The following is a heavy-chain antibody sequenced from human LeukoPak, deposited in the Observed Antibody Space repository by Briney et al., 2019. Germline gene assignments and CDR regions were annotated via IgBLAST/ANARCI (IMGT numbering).Heavy chain of an antibody. Sequence: SETLSLTCSVSGGSITGYYWSWIRQPAGRGLEWIGRIYPNGGTNYNPSLKSRATMSVDTSKNQFSLKLTSVTAADTAMYYCARTKRTSHYYFDYWGQGTLATVSS. V-gene: IGHV4-4*07. D-gene: IGHD2-2*01. CDR3: ARTKRTSHYYFDY. CDR1: GGSITGYY. CDR2: IYPNGGT. J-gene: IGHJ4*02.